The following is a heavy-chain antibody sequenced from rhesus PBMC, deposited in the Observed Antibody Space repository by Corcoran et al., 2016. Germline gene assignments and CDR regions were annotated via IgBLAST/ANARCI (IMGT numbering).Heavy chain of an antibody. CDR2: IRYGEYTT. J-gene: IGHJ2*01. D-gene: IGHD6-13*01. CDR3: AKEGAAGYWYFDL. Sequence: EVQLVESGGGLVQPGGSLRLSCAASGFTFSAYGMSWVRQGPGKGLEWVSYIRYGEYTTYYAECVRGRLTISKDNSKNTLCLLMNSLRLEDTAVYYCAKEGAAGYWYFDLWGPGTPITISS. CDR1: GFTFSAYG. V-gene: IGHV3S5*01.